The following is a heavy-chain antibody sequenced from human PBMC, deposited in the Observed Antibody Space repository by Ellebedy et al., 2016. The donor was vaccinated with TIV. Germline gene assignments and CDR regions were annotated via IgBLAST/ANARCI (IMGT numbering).Heavy chain of an antibody. V-gene: IGHV1-69*06. CDR3: ARILGYCSSTSCYHPSYYYYGMDV. Sequence: SVKVSCXASGGTFSSYAISWVRQAPGQGLEWMGGIIPIFGTANYAQKFQGRVTITADKSTSTAYMELSSLRSEDTAVYYCARILGYCSSTSCYHPSYYYYGMDVWGQGTTVTVSS. CDR1: GGTFSSYA. D-gene: IGHD2-2*01. J-gene: IGHJ6*02. CDR2: IIPIFGTA.